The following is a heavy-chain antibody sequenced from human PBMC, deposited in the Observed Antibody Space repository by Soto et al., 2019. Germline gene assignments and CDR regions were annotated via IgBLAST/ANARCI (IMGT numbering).Heavy chain of an antibody. Sequence: ASVKASCKAPGYTFTGYYMHWVRPAPGQGHTWMGWINANSGDTNYAQNFQDRVTMTRDTSTSTSYMELSRLRSDATAVYYCARAKQSGYCGYKNVYWGQGALVTVSS. CDR1: GYTFTGYY. V-gene: IGHV1-2*02. CDR2: INANSGDT. CDR3: ARAKQSGYCGYKNVY. J-gene: IGHJ4*02. D-gene: IGHD5-12*01.